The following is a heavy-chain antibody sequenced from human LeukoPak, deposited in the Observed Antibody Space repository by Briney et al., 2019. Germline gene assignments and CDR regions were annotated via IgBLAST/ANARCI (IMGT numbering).Heavy chain of an antibody. V-gene: IGHV3-23*01. CDR3: AKRGVVIRVILVGFHKEAYYFDS. CDR1: GTTLGNYG. Sequence: GGSQRLSCAVSGTTLGNYGMSWVRQAPGKGLEWVAGISGSGGGTNYADSVKGRFTISRDNPKNTLFLQMNNLRAEDTAVYFCAKRGVVIRVILVGFHKEAYYFDSWGQGALVTVSS. D-gene: IGHD3-22*01. J-gene: IGHJ4*02. CDR2: ISGSGGGT.